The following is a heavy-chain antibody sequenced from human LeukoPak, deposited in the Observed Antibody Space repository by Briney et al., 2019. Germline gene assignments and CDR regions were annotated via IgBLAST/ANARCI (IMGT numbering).Heavy chain of an antibody. CDR3: AKVSVPAAIHYPYDY. V-gene: IGHV3-23*01. D-gene: IGHD2-2*01. CDR1: GFTFSNYA. J-gene: IGHJ4*02. Sequence: PGGSLRLSCAASGFTFSNYAMNWVRQAPGKGLEWVSGISDSDGTTYYADSVRGRFTISRDNSKNTLYLQMNSQRAEDTAVYYCAKVSVPAAIHYPYDYWGQGTLVTVSS. CDR2: ISDSDGTT.